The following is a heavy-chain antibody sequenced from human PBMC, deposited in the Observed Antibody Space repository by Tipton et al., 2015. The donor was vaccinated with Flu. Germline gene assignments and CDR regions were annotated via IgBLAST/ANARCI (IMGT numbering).Heavy chain of an antibody. J-gene: IGHJ4*02. Sequence: SLRLSCATSGLTLSTFAMSWVRQAPGKGLEWVANINYDGSTIYYVDSVKGRFTISRDNAKTSVFLQMNNLRDEDTGVYFCTRRLVEDWGQGTQVTVSS. CDR3: TRRLVED. CDR2: INYDGSTI. CDR1: GLTLSTFA. V-gene: IGHV3-7*01.